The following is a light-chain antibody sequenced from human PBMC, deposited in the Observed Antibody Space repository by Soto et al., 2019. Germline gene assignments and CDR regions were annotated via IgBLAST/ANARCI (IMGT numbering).Light chain of an antibody. J-gene: IGKJ1*01. CDR2: GAS. CDR1: QSVSSN. Sequence: EIVMTPSPATLSVSPGERATLSCRASQSVSSNLAWYQQKPGHAPRLLIYGASTRATGIPARFSGSGSGTEFTLTISSLQSEDFAVYYCQQYNNWPRTFGQGTKVDIK. CDR3: QQYNNWPRT. V-gene: IGKV3-15*01.